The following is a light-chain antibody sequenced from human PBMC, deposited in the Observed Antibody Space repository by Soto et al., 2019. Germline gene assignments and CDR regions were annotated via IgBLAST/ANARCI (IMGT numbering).Light chain of an antibody. J-gene: IGKJ1*01. Sequence: IVITQSPLSLSVTPGDAASISCMSSARLLHKNGYNYVDWYMQKPGQSPQLLIYLGSNRASGVPDRFSGSGSDTYFTLEISRVEADDVGVYYCMQPLENFRTFGQGTKVDI. CDR1: ARLLHKNGYNY. V-gene: IGKV2-28*01. CDR2: LGS. CDR3: MQPLENFRT.